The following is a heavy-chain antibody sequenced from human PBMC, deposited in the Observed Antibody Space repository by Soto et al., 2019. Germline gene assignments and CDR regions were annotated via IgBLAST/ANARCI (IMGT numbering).Heavy chain of an antibody. D-gene: IGHD2-15*01. CDR2: ISGSGGST. CDR1: GFTFSSYA. Sequence: GGSLRLSCAASGFTFSSYAMSWVRQAPGKGLEWVSAISGSGGSTYYADSVKGRFTISRDNSKNTLYLQMNGLRAEDTAVYYCAKAPPVGDCSGGSCYGFDYWGQGTLVTVSS. CDR3: AKAPPVGDCSGGSCYGFDY. J-gene: IGHJ4*02. V-gene: IGHV3-23*01.